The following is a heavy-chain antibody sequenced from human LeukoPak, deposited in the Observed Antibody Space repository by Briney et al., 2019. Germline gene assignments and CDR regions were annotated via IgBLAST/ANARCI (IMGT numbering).Heavy chain of an antibody. Sequence: GGSLRLSCVASGFTFSNYGMHWVRQAPGKGLEWVAIISYDGTKKHYVDSVKGRFTISRDNSESTLYLQMNSLKVEDTAVHYCAKAGVGGYYYGDSWGQGILVTVSS. CDR3: AKAGVGGYYYGDS. D-gene: IGHD3-22*01. CDR1: GFTFSNYG. CDR2: ISYDGTKK. J-gene: IGHJ4*02. V-gene: IGHV3-30*18.